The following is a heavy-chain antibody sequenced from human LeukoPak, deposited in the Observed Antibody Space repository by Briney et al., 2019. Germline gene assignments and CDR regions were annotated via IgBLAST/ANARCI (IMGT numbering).Heavy chain of an antibody. J-gene: IGHJ4*02. Sequence: GASVKVSCKASGYTFTSYDINWVRQATGQGLEWMGWMNPNSGNTGYAQKFQGRVTITRNTSISTAYMELSSLKSEDTAVYYCARGDHKYSSLDYWGQGTLVTVSS. D-gene: IGHD6-6*01. CDR3: ARGDHKYSSLDY. V-gene: IGHV1-8*01. CDR1: GYTFTSYD. CDR2: MNPNSGNT.